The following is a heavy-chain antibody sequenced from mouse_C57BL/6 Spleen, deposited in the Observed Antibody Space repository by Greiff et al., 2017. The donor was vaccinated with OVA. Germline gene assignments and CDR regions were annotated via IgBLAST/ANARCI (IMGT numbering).Heavy chain of an antibody. CDR1: GFTFSDYG. CDR2: ISSGSSTI. V-gene: IGHV5-17*01. Sequence: EVQLQQSGGGLVKPGGSLKLSCAASGFTFSDYGMHWVRQAPEKGLEWVAYISSGSSTIYYADTVKGRFTISRDNAKNTLFLQMTSLRYEDTAMYYCARTTVVPFDYWGQGTTLTVSS. CDR3: ARTTVVPFDY. D-gene: IGHD1-1*01. J-gene: IGHJ2*01.